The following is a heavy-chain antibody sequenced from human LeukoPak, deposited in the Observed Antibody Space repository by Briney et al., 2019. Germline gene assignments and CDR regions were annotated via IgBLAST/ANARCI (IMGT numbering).Heavy chain of an antibody. J-gene: IGHJ6*02. Sequence: SWVRQAPGKGLEWVGRIKSKTDGGTTDYAAPVKGRFTISRDDSKNTLYLQMNSLKTEDTAVYYCTTDVLWGTDILTGSDYYYGMDVWGQGTTVTVSS. D-gene: IGHD3-9*01. V-gene: IGHV3-15*01. CDR2: IKSKTDGGTT. CDR3: TTDVLWGTDILTGSDYYYGMDV.